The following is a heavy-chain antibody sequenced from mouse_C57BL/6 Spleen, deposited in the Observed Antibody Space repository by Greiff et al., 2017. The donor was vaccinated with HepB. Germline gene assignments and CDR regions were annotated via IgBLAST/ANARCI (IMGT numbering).Heavy chain of an antibody. CDR1: GYSITSGYY. V-gene: IGHV3-6*01. CDR2: ISYDGSN. J-gene: IGHJ2*01. Sequence: EVQLQESGPGLVKPSQSLSLTCSVTGYSITSGYYWNWIRQFPGNKLEWMGYISYDGSNNYNPSLKNRISITRDTSKNQFFLKLNSVTTEDTATYYCARGDYDYDGVFDYWGQGTTLTVSS. D-gene: IGHD2-4*01. CDR3: ARGDYDYDGVFDY.